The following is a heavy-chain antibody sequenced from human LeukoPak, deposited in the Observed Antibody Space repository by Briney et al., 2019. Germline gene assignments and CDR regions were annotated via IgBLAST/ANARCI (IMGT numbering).Heavy chain of an antibody. CDR3: TKERRGSYYAFES. Sequence: GGSLRLSCDASGFIISDYYMSWIRQSPGKGLEWLSYITSGSGSTKYADSVKGRFTISRDKAKNSVALQLNSLRAEDTAVYYCTKERRGSYYAFESWGQGTLVTVSS. V-gene: IGHV3-11*05. J-gene: IGHJ4*02. D-gene: IGHD3-22*01. CDR1: GFIISDYY. CDR2: ITSGSGST.